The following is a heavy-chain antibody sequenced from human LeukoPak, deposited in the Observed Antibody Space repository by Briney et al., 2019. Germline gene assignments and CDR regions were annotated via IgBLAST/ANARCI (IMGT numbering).Heavy chain of an antibody. CDR1: GYTFTSYA. CDR3: ARSERQYSSSSHWFDP. J-gene: IGHJ5*02. CDR2: INAGNGNT. Sequence: GASVKVSCKASGYTFTSYAMHWVRQAPGQRLEWMGWINAGNGNTKYSQKFQGRVTITRDTSASTAYMELSSLRSEDTTVYYCARSERQYSSSSHWFDPWGQGTLVTVSS. D-gene: IGHD6-6*01. V-gene: IGHV1-3*01.